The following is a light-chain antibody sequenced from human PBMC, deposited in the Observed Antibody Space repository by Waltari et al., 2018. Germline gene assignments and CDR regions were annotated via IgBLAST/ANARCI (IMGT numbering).Light chain of an antibody. CDR2: EDT. CDR1: ALAKKY. V-gene: IGLV3-10*01. J-gene: IGLJ2*01. CDR3: YSTDSNSNYGV. Sequence: SYEWTQPPSVSVSPGQTARITRSGDALAKKYASWYQKKPGQAPVLILYEDTKRPSEIPERFSGSISGTMATLTISGAQVEDEAVYYCYSTDSNSNYGVFGGGTKLTVL.